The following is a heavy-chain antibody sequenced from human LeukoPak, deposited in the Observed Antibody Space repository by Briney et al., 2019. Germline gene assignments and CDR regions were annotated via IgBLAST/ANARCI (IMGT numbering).Heavy chain of an antibody. Sequence: GSSVKVSCKASGGTFSSYAISWVRQAPGQGLEWMGGIIPIFGTANYAQKFQGRVTVTADESTSTAYMELSSLRSEDTAVYYCARDQNDPGYCSGGSCYIDAFDIWGQGTMVTVSS. CDR3: ARDQNDPGYCSGGSCYIDAFDI. CDR1: GGTFSSYA. CDR2: IIPIFGTA. V-gene: IGHV1-69*01. D-gene: IGHD2-15*01. J-gene: IGHJ3*02.